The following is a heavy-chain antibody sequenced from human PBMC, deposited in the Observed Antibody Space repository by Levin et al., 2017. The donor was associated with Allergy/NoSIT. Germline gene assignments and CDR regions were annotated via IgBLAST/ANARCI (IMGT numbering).Heavy chain of an antibody. V-gene: IGHV1-69*06. J-gene: IGHJ3*02. CDR3: ARDRYYDSSGYYSGPDAFDI. D-gene: IGHD3-22*01. CDR2: IIPIFGTA. CDR1: GGTFSSYA. Sequence: ASVKVSCKASGGTFSSYAISWVRQAPGQGLEWMGGIIPIFGTANYAQKFQGRVTITADKSTSTAYMELSSLRSEDTAVYYCARDRYYDSSGYYSGPDAFDIWGQGTMVTVSS.